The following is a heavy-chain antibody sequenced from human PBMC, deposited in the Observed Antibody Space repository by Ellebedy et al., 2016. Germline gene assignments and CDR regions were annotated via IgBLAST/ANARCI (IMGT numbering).Heavy chain of an antibody. J-gene: IGHJ3*02. D-gene: IGHD3-9*01. CDR1: GGSISSSF. CDR3: ARGGYDDILTPYGGAFDI. CDR2: IYYGGST. V-gene: IGHV4-59*08. Sequence: SETLSLTCTVLGGSISSSFWTWIRQPPGKGLEWIGYIYYGGSTSYNPSLKSRVTVSVDTSKNQFSLRLTSVTAADTAVYYCARGGYDDILTPYGGAFDIWGQGTMVTVS.